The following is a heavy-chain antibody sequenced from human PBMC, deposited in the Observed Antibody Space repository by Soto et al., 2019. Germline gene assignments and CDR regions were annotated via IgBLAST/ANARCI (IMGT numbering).Heavy chain of an antibody. J-gene: IGHJ4*02. CDR3: ASGYYDSSGYYNPFDY. Sequence: SETRSLTCTFSVGSVISYYWSWIRQRPGKGLEWIGYIYYSGSTNYNPSLKSRVTISVDTSKNQFSLKLSSVTAADTAVYYCASGYYDSSGYYNPFDYWGQGTLVTVSS. CDR1: VGSVISYY. D-gene: IGHD3-22*01. CDR2: IYYSGST. V-gene: IGHV4-59*02.